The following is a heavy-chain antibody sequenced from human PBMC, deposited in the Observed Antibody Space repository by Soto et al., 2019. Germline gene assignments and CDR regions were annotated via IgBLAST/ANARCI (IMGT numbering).Heavy chain of an antibody. Sequence: EVQLVQSGGGLVQPGGSLKLSCAASGCTFSGSAMHWVRQASGKGLEWVGRIINKTNNYATSYDVSVKGRFNISRDDSKNKAYLQTNSLKTEDRAVYYCTGHSAEDMLRNWGQGTLVTVSS. CDR2: IINKTNNYAT. J-gene: IGHJ4*02. CDR1: GCTFSGSA. CDR3: TGHSAEDMLRN. V-gene: IGHV3-73*02. D-gene: IGHD2-15*01.